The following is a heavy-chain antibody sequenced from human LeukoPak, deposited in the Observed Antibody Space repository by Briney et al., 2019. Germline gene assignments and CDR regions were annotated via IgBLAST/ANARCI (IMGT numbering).Heavy chain of an antibody. CDR2: ISGRDDST. J-gene: IGHJ4*02. V-gene: IGHV3-23*01. Sequence: GGTLRLSCAASGFTFSSYGMNWVRQAPGKGLEWVSAISGRDDSTNYADSVKGRFTISRDNSKNTLYLQMNSLRAEDTALYYCAKDYYYDSSGYLDYWGQGTLVTVSS. D-gene: IGHD3-22*01. CDR3: AKDYYYDSSGYLDY. CDR1: GFTFSSYG.